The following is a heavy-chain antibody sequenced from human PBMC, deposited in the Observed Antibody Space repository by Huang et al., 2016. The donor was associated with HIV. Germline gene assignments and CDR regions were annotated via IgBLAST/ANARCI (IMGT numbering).Heavy chain of an antibody. D-gene: IGHD3-16*01. CDR3: AHIGRLGDYYMDV. V-gene: IGHV2-5*02. CDR1: GFSLTTIGAG. J-gene: IGHJ6*03. CDR2: IYWDDDK. Sequence: QITLKESGPALLRPTQTLTLTCTFSGFSLTTIGAGVGWIRQPPGKPLEWLVLIYWDDDKRFRPSLKTIISVTKDTSKNQVVFTMNNVGPTDTGTYYCAHIGRLGDYYMDVWGNGTAVTVSS.